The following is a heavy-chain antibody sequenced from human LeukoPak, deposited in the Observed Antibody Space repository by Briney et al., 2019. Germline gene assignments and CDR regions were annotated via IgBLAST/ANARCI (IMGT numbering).Heavy chain of an antibody. CDR2: INPNSGGT. J-gene: IGHJ5*02. CDR3: ARGFGSSWYGDWFDP. D-gene: IGHD6-13*01. CDR1: GYTFTSYY. V-gene: IGHV1-2*02. Sequence: ASVKVSCKASGYTFTSYYMHWVRQAPGQGLEWMGWINPNSGGTNYAQKFQGRVTMTRDTSISTAYMELSRLRSDDTAVYYCARGFGSSWYGDWFDPWGQGTLVTVSS.